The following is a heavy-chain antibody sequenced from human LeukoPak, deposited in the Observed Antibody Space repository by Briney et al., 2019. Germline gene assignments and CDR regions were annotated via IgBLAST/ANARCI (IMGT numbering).Heavy chain of an antibody. CDR3: AREPIVVVNYFDY. CDR2: IYTSGST. Sequence: PSQTLSLTCTVSGGSISSGSYYWSWIRQPAGKGLEWIGRIYTSGSTNYNPSLKSRVTISVDRSKNQFSLKLSSVTAADTAVYYCAREPIVVVNYFDYWGQGTLVTVSS. V-gene: IGHV4-61*02. CDR1: GGSISSGSYY. D-gene: IGHD2-2*01. J-gene: IGHJ4*02.